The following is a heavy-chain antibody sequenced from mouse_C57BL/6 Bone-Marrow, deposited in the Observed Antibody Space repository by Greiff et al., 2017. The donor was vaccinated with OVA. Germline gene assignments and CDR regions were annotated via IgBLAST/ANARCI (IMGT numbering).Heavy chain of an antibody. J-gene: IGHJ4*01. Sequence: EVQLQQSGPVLVKPGASVKMSCKASGYTFTDYYMNWVKQSHGKSLEWIGVINPYNGGTSYNQKFKGKATLTVDKSSSTAYMELNSLTSEDSAVYYCARSTMVTTLYYYAMDYWGQGTSVTVSS. V-gene: IGHV1-19*01. D-gene: IGHD2-1*01. CDR2: INPYNGGT. CDR3: ARSTMVTTLYYYAMDY. CDR1: GYTFTDYY.